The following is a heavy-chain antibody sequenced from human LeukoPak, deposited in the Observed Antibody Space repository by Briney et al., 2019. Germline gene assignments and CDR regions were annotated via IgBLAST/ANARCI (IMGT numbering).Heavy chain of an antibody. V-gene: IGHV4-59*01. CDR2: IYYSGST. CDR3: ARFLYGDPRQRYWFDP. J-gene: IGHJ5*02. CDR1: GGSISSYY. Sequence: PSETLSLTCTVPGGSISSYYWSWIRQPPRKRLAWIGYIYYSGSTNYNPSLKSRVTISVDTSKNQFSLKLSSVTAADTAVYYCARFLYGDPRQRYWFDPWGQGTLVTVSS. D-gene: IGHD4-17*01.